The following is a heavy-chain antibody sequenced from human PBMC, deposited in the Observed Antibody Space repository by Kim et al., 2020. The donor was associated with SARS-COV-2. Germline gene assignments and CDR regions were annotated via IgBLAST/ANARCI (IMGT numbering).Heavy chain of an antibody. J-gene: IGHJ4*02. CDR3: ARGGVTMIY. CDR1: GFTVSNNY. Sequence: GGSLRLSCAASGFTVSNNYMSWVRQAPGKGLEWVSAIYSDGDTYYGDSLKGRLTISRDSSKNTLYLRMHSLRVEDTAVYYCARGGVTMIYWGQGSLVTVSS. CDR2: IYSDGDT. V-gene: IGHV3-53*01. D-gene: IGHD3-10*01.